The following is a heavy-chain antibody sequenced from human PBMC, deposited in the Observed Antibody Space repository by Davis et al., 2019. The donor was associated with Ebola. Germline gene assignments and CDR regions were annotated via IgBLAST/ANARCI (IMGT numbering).Heavy chain of an antibody. J-gene: IGHJ5*02. CDR1: GRSFSGYV. CDR2: INHSGST. V-gene: IGHV4-34*01. Sequence: PSETLSLTCAVYGRSFSGYVWSWIRQPPGKGLEWIGEINHSGSTNYNPPLKSRVTISVDTSKNQFSLKLTSVTAADTALYYCARGIGFMSGDFRPWGQGTLVTVSS. CDR3: ARGIGFMSGDFRP. D-gene: IGHD3-10*02.